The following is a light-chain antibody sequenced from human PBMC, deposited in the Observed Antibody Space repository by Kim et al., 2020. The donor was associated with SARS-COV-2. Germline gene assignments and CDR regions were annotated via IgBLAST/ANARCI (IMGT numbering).Light chain of an antibody. CDR3: SSYTSSRLV. CDR2: DVS. V-gene: IGLV2-14*03. J-gene: IGLJ2*01. CDR1: SSDVGGYNY. Sequence: PGQSITISCTGTSSDVGGYNYVSWYQQHPGKAPKLMIYDVSNRPSGVSNRFSGSKSGNTASLTISGLQAEDEADYYCSSYTSSRLVFGGGTQLTVL.